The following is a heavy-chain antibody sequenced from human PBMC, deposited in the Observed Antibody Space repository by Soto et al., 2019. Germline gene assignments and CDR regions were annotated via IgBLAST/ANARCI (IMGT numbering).Heavy chain of an antibody. D-gene: IGHD2-15*01. V-gene: IGHV3-23*01. CDR1: GLTFSSYA. CDR2: ISGSGGST. J-gene: IGHJ5*02. Sequence: GGSLRLSCAASGLTFSSYAMNWARQALGKGLEWVSAISGSGGSTYYADSVKGRFTISRDNSKNTLYLQMNSLRAEDTAVYFCAKIPSVVLVSSTLEGNNWFAPWGQGTLVTVSS. CDR3: AKIPSVVLVSSTLEGNNWFAP.